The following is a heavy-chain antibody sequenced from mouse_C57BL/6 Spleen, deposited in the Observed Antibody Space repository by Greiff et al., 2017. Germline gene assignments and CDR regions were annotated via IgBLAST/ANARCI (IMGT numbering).Heavy chain of an antibody. CDR3: ARRWLLHYAMDY. D-gene: IGHD2-3*01. J-gene: IGHJ4*01. CDR2: IDPSDSYT. CDR1: GYTFTSYW. V-gene: IGHV1-69*01. Sequence: VQLQQPGAELVMPGASVKLSCKASGYTFTSYWMHWVKQRPGQGLEWIGEIDPSDSYTNYNQKFKGKSTLTVDKSSRTAYMQLSSLTSEDSAVYYCARRWLLHYAMDYWGQGTSVTVSS.